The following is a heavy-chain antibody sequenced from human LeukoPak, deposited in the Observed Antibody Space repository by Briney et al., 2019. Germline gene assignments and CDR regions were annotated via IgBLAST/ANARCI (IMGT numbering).Heavy chain of an antibody. D-gene: IGHD3-3*01. V-gene: IGHV4-39*02. Sequence: SETLSLTCTVSGGSISSGGYYWGWIRQPPGKGLEWIGGISSSGNTYYNPSLKSRITISIDTSKNHFSLKLSSVSAVDTAVYYCARLGAGPTYYDFWSGYSSFYFDYWGQGALVTVSS. CDR3: ARLGAGPTYYDFWSGYSSFYFDY. J-gene: IGHJ4*02. CDR2: ISSSGNT. CDR1: GGSISSGGYY.